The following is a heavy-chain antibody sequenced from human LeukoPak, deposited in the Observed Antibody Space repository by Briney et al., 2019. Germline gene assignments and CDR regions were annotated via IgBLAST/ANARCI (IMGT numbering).Heavy chain of an antibody. V-gene: IGHV1-18*01. Sequence: ASVKVSCKASGYTFTNYGISWVRQAPGQGLEWMGWISVYNGNTNYAQKFQGRVTMATDTSTTTAYMELRSLRSDDTAVYFCARGPEQWPNHYGGQGPLVTVPP. CDR3: ARGPEQWPNHY. CDR1: GYTFTNYG. CDR2: ISVYNGNT. J-gene: IGHJ4*02. D-gene: IGHD6-19*01.